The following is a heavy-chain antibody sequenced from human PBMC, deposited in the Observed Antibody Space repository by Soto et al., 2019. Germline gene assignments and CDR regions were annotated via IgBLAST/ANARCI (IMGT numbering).Heavy chain of an antibody. CDR3: ARDGSYYDSSGYWVNWFDP. CDR2: ISSSSSYI. D-gene: IGHD3-22*01. Sequence: SGGSLRLSCAASGFTFSSYSMNWVRQAPGKGLEWVSSISSSSSYIYYADSVKGRFTISRDNAKNSLYLQMNSLRAEDTAVYYCARDGSYYDSSGYWVNWFDPWGQGTLVTVSS. CDR1: GFTFSSYS. J-gene: IGHJ5*02. V-gene: IGHV3-21*01.